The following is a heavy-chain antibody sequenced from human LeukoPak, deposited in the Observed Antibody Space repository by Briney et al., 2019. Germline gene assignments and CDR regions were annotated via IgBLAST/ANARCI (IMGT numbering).Heavy chain of an antibody. CDR3: ARAGSAYSYGNEVFDY. CDR2: IIPIFGTA. D-gene: IGHD5-18*01. J-gene: IGHJ4*02. CDR1: GGTFSSYA. V-gene: IGHV1-69*13. Sequence: SVKVSCKASGGTFSSYAISWVRQAPGQGLEWMGGIIPIFGTANYAQKFQGRVTITADESTSTAYMELSSLRSEDTAVYYCARAGSAYSYGNEVFDYWGQGTLVTVSS.